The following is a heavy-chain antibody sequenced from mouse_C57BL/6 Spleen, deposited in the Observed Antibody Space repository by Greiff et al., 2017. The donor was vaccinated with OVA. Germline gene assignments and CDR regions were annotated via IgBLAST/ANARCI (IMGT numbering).Heavy chain of an antibody. J-gene: IGHJ4*01. D-gene: IGHD1-1*01. Sequence: EVQLQQSGPELVKPGASVKIPCKASGYTFTDYNMDWVKQSHGKSLEWIGDINPNNGGTIYNQKFKGKATLTVDKSSSTAYMELRSLTSEDTAVYYCARKGFDYYGSSLYAMDYWGQGTSVTVSS. CDR3: ARKGFDYYGSSLYAMDY. CDR2: INPNNGGT. CDR1: GYTFTDYN. V-gene: IGHV1-18*01.